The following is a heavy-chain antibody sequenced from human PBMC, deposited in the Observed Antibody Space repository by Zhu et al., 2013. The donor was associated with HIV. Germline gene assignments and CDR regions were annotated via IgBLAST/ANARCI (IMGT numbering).Heavy chain of an antibody. Sequence: QVQLVQSGAEVKKPGASVKVSCKASGYTFTGYYMHWVRQAPGQGLEWMGWINPNSGGTNYAQKFQGWVTMTRDTSISTAYMELSRLRSDDTAVYYCARDRLAAAGTGHYYGMDVWGQGTTVTVSS. J-gene: IGHJ6*02. CDR1: GYTFTGYY. D-gene: IGHD6-13*01. CDR2: INPNSGGT. CDR3: ARDRLAAAGTGHYYGMDV. V-gene: IGHV1-2*04.